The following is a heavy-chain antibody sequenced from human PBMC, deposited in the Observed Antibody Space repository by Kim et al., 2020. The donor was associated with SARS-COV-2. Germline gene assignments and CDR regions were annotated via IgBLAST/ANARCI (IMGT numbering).Heavy chain of an antibody. CDR3: ARGPYYYGSGSRPPWFDP. Sequence: SETLSLTCAVYGGSFSGYYWSWIRQPPGKGLEWIGEINHSGSTNYNPSLKSRVTISVDTSKNQFSLKLSSVTAADTAVYYCARGPYYYGSGSRPPWFDPWGQGTLVTVSS. J-gene: IGHJ5*02. CDR2: INHSGST. CDR1: GGSFSGYY. V-gene: IGHV4-34*01. D-gene: IGHD3-10*01.